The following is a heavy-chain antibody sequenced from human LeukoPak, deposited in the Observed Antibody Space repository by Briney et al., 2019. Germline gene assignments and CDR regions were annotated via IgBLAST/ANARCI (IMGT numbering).Heavy chain of an antibody. CDR1: GYSFTSYW. Sequence: GESRKIPRKGSGYSFTSYWIGWVRQLPGKGLAWMGIIYPGDSDTRYSPSFQGQVTISADKSISTAYLQWSSLKASDTAMYYCARYGGPAAVIDHLDYWGQGTLVTVSS. CDR3: ARYGGPAAVIDHLDY. CDR2: IYPGDSDT. J-gene: IGHJ4*02. D-gene: IGHD2/OR15-2a*01. V-gene: IGHV5-51*01.